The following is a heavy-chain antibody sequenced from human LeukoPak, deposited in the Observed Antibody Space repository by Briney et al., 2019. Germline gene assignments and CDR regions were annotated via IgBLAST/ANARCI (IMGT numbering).Heavy chain of an antibody. Sequence: SQTLSLTCSVSGGSISSGSYYWSWIRQPAGKGLEWIGRFYTSGSTNYNPSLKSRVTISVDTSKNQFSLKLNSVTAADTAVYYCARGRDGYNFLNRGEYYYFDYWGQGTLVTVSS. V-gene: IGHV4-61*02. J-gene: IGHJ4*02. CDR1: GGSISSGSYY. D-gene: IGHD5-24*01. CDR2: FYTSGST. CDR3: ARGRDGYNFLNRGEYYYFDY.